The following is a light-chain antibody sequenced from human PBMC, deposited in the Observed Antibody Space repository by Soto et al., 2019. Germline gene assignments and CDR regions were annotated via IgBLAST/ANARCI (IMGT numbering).Light chain of an antibody. V-gene: IGLV1-40*01. CDR1: SSNIGAGYD. CDR3: QSYDSSLSGGVV. J-gene: IGLJ2*01. CDR2: GSA. Sequence: QLVLTQPPSVSGAPGQRVTVSCTGTSSNIGAGYDVHWYQQFPGTAPKLLIYGSANRPSGVPDRFSGSKSGTSASLAITGLQADDEADYYCQSYDSSLSGGVVFGGGTKLTVL.